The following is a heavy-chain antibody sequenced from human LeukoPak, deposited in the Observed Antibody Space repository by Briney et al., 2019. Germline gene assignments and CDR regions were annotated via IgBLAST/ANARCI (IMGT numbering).Heavy chain of an antibody. CDR1: GYTFTGYN. D-gene: IGHD3-3*01. J-gene: IGHJ5*02. V-gene: IGHV1-2*02. Sequence: ASVKVSCKASGYTFTGYNMHWVRQAPGQGLEWMGWINPNSGGTYYAQKFQGRVTMTRDTPISTAYMELSRLSSDDTAVYYCATRSGFQPAWGQGTLVTVSS. CDR2: INPNSGGT. CDR3: ATRSGFQPA.